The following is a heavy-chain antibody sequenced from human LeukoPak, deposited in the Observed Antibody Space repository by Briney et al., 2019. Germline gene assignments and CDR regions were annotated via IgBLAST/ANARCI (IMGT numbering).Heavy chain of an antibody. Sequence: PSETLSLTCTVSGYSISSGYYWGWIRQPPGKGLEWIGNIYHSGSTYYNPSLKSRVTMSLDTSKNQFSLKLSSVTAADTAVYYCASRISKAGFDWGQGTLVTVSS. CDR1: GYSISSGYY. J-gene: IGHJ4*02. CDR2: IYHSGST. CDR3: ASRISKAGFD. V-gene: IGHV4-38-2*02. D-gene: IGHD6-13*01.